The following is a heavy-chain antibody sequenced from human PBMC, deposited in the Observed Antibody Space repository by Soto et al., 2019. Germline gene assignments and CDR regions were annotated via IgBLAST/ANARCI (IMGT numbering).Heavy chain of an antibody. CDR2: INHSGST. J-gene: IGHJ4*02. CDR1: GGSFSGYY. V-gene: IGHV4-34*01. D-gene: IGHD5-12*01. CDR3: ASREWLRLGLLDY. Sequence: SETLSLTCVVYGGSFSGYYWSWIRQPPGKGLEWIGEINHSGSTNYNPSLKSRVTISVDTSKNQFSLKLSSVTAADTAVYYCASREWLRLGLLDYWGQGTLVTVSS.